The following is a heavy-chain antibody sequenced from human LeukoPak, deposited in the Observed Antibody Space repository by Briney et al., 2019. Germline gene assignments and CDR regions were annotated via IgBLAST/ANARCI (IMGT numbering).Heavy chain of an antibody. CDR3: ARNASASGTSYFDY. CDR2: IYSGST. Sequence: SETLSLTCTVSGGSISSGTYYWGWVRQPPGKGLGWIRSIYSGSTSYNPSLKSRVTISVDTSKNQFSLKLDSVTAADTAVYYCARNASASGTSYFDYWGQGTLVTVSS. V-gene: IGHV4-39*01. D-gene: IGHD1-26*01. J-gene: IGHJ4*02. CDR1: GGSISSGTYY.